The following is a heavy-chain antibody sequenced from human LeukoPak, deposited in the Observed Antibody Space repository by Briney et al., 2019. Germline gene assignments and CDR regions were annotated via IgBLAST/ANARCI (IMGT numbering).Heavy chain of an antibody. J-gene: IGHJ4*02. D-gene: IGHD3/OR15-3a*01. CDR3: ARDHGKRFLDNYFDY. V-gene: IGHV1-69*04. CDR1: GYTLTELS. CDR2: IIPILGIA. Sequence: GASVKVSCKVSGYTLTELSMHWVRQAPGQGLEWMGRIIPILGIANYAQKFQGRVTITADKSTSTAYMELSSLRSEDTAVYYCARDHGKRFLDNYFDYWGQGTLVTVSS.